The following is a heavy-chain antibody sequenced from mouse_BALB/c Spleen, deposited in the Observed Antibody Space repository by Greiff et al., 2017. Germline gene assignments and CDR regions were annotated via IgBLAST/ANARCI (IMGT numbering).Heavy chain of an antibody. J-gene: IGHJ2*01. D-gene: IGHD3-1*01. V-gene: IGHV1-69*01. CDR3: ASSRAARAGDV. CDR2: IDTSDSYT. Sequence: QVQLQQPGAELVMPGASVKMSCKASGYTFTDYWMHWVKQRPGQGLEWIGAIDTSDSYTSYNQKFKGKATLTVDESSSTAYMQLSSLTSEDSAVYFWASSRAARAGDVRGPGTTLTVSS. CDR1: GYTFTDYW.